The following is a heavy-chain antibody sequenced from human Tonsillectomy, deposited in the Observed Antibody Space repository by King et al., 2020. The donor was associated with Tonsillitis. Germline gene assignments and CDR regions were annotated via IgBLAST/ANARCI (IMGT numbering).Heavy chain of an antibody. V-gene: IGHV3-48*04. CDR3: ARSDYYDSSGYSVSDAFDI. Sequence: VQLVESGGGLVQPGGSLRLSCAASGFTFGTYSMSWVRQAPGKGLEWVSFISSSSSTIYYADSVKGRFTISRDNAKDSLYLQMNSLRVEDTAVYYCARSDYYDSSGYSVSDAFDIWGQGTMVTVSS. CDR2: ISSSSSTI. D-gene: IGHD3-22*01. J-gene: IGHJ3*02. CDR1: GFTFGTYS.